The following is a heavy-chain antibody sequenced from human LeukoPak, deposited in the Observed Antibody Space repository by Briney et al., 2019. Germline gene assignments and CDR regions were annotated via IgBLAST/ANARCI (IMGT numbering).Heavy chain of an antibody. CDR2: INSDGSST. J-gene: IGHJ4*02. D-gene: IGHD2-21*02. Sequence: PGGSLRLSCAASGFTFSSYWMHWVRQAPGKGLVWVSRINSDGSSTSYADSVKGRFTISRDNAKNTLYLQMNSLRADDTAVYYCARDSTYCGGDCSFDYWGQGTLVTVSS. V-gene: IGHV3-74*01. CDR3: ARDSTYCGGDCSFDY. CDR1: GFTFSSYW.